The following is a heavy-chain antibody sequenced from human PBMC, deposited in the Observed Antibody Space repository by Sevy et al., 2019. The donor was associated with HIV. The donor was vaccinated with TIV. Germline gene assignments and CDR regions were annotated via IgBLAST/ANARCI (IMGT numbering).Heavy chain of an antibody. CDR2: ISYDGSNK. CDR3: AREPEQQDNYYGMDV. CDR1: GFTFSRYA. D-gene: IGHD1-1*01. Sequence: GGSLRLSCAASGFTFSRYAMHWVRQAPGKGLEWVAVISYDGSNKYYADSVKGRFTISRDNSKNTLYLQMNSLSAEDTAVYYCAREPEQQDNYYGMDVCGQGTTVTVSS. V-gene: IGHV3-30*04. J-gene: IGHJ6*02.